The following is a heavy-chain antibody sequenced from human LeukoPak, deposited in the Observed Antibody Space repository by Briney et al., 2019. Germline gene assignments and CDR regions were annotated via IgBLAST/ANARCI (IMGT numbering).Heavy chain of an antibody. CDR3: ARDSPSWLARYGLVVPAAMDV. J-gene: IGHJ6*04. D-gene: IGHD2-2*01. Sequence: PSETLSLTCTVSGGSISSYYWSWIRQPAGKGLEWIGRIYTSGSTNYNPSLKSRVTMSVDTSKNQFSLKLSSVTAADTAVYYCARDSPSWLARYGLVVPAAMDVWGKGTTVTVSS. CDR1: GGSISSYY. CDR2: IYTSGST. V-gene: IGHV4-4*07.